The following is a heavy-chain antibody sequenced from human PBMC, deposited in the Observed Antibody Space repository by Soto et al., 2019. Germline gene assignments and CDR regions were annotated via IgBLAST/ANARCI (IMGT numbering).Heavy chain of an antibody. CDR3: ARGSCSGGSCYAPILWFDP. V-gene: IGHV1-8*01. CDR1: GYTFTSYD. J-gene: IGHJ5*02. CDR2: MNPNSGNT. Sequence: GASVKVSCKASGYTFTSYDINWVRQATGQGLEWMGWMNPNSGNTGYAQKFQGRVTMTRNTSISTAYMELSSLRSEDTAVYYCARGSCSGGSCYAPILWFDPWGQGTLVTVSS. D-gene: IGHD2-15*01.